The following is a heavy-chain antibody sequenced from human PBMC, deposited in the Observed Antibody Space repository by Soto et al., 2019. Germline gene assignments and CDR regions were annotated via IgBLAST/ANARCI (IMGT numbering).Heavy chain of an antibody. CDR1: GFTFSSYA. J-gene: IGHJ6*02. Sequence: QVQLVDSGGGVVQPGRSLRLSCAASGFTFSSYAMHWVRQAPGKGLEWVAVISYDGSNKYYADSVKGRFTISRDNSKNTLYLQMNSLRAEDTAVYYCARDYWGDFWSGYKPYGMDVWGQGTTVTVSS. CDR3: ARDYWGDFWSGYKPYGMDV. V-gene: IGHV3-30-3*01. CDR2: ISYDGSNK. D-gene: IGHD3-3*01.